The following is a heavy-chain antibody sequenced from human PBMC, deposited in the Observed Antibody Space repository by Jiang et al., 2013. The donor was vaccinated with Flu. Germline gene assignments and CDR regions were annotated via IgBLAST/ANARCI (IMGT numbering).Heavy chain of an antibody. CDR3: ARESEDWGDAFDV. CDR2: TFYRSKWYT. CDR1: GDSVSSNSAT. V-gene: IGHV6-1*01. J-gene: IGHJ3*01. D-gene: IGHD7-27*01. Sequence: QTLSLTCVISGDSVSSNSATWTWIRQSPSRGLEWLGRTFYRSKWYTGYAESVKGRLTIDPDTSKNHFSLQLTSVTPGDSAVYFCARESEDWGDAFDVWGQGTVVTVS.